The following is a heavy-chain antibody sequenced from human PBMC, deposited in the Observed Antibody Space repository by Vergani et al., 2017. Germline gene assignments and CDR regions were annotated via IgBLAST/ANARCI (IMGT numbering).Heavy chain of an antibody. J-gene: IGHJ4*02. D-gene: IGHD6-13*01. CDR2: IFSSGTT. CDR1: GGSISSGSYY. V-gene: IGHV4-61*02. Sequence: QVQLQESGPGLVKPSQTLSLTCTVSGGSISSGSYYWSWIRQPAGKTLEWIGEIFSSGTTNYNPAFKNRVTMSVDTSKNQFSLKLNSVTAADTAVYYCARWSRAEGGSGPDKWGQGTLVTVSS. CDR3: ARWSRAEGGSGPDK.